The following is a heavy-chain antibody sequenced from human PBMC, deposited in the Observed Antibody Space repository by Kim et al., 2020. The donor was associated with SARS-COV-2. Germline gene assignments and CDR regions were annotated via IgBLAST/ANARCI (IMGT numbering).Heavy chain of an antibody. CDR3: AKDRRGWGATSLGMDV. CDR2: IWYDGSNK. J-gene: IGHJ6*02. CDR1: GFTFSSYG. Sequence: GGSLRLSCAASGFTFSSYGMHWVRQAPGKGLEWVAVIWYDGSNKYYADSVKGRFTISRDNSKNTLYLQMNSLRAEDTAVYYCAKDRRGWGATSLGMDVWGQGTTVTVSS. D-gene: IGHD1-26*01. V-gene: IGHV3-33*06.